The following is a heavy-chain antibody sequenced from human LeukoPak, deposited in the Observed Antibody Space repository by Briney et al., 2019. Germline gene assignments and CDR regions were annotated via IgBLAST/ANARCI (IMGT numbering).Heavy chain of an antibody. CDR1: GFTFSSYS. Sequence: GGSLRLSCAVSGFTFSSYSMNWVRQAPGKGLEWVSSISSSSSYIYYADSVKGRFTISRDNAKNSLYLQMNSLRAEDTAVYYCARGYYGSGSPGAFGYWGQGTLVTVSS. D-gene: IGHD3-10*01. CDR2: ISSSSSYI. CDR3: ARGYYGSGSPGAFGY. V-gene: IGHV3-21*01. J-gene: IGHJ4*02.